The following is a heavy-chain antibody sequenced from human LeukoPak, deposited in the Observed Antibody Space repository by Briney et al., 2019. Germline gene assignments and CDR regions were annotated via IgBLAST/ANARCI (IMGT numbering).Heavy chain of an antibody. Sequence: SETLSLTCTVSGGSISSSSYYWGWIRQPPGKGLEWIGSIYHSGSTYYNPSLKSRVTISVDTSKNQFSLKLSSVTAADTAVYYCAMGSSRPGYWGQGTLVTVSS. CDR3: AMGSSRPGY. V-gene: IGHV4-39*07. CDR2: IYHSGST. D-gene: IGHD6-6*01. J-gene: IGHJ4*02. CDR1: GGSISSSSYY.